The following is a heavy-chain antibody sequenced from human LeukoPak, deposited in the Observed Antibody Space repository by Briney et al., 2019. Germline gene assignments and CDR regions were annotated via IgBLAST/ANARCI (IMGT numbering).Heavy chain of an antibody. CDR1: GFTFSSYS. CDR2: ISSTNSTT. D-gene: IGHD2-15*01. J-gene: IGHJ3*02. Sequence: GGSLRLSCAASGFTFSSYSMNWIRQAPGKGLEWVSHISSTNSTTQYADSVKGRFTISRDNAKNSLYLQMNSLRAEDTAVYYCAKVGGQLLPFGAFDIWGQGTMVTVSS. CDR3: AKVGGQLLPFGAFDI. V-gene: IGHV3-48*01.